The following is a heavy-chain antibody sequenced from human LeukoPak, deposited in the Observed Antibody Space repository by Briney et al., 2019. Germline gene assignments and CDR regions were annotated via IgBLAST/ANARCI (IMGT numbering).Heavy chain of an antibody. D-gene: IGHD6-6*01. V-gene: IGHV3-30*04. J-gene: IGHJ4*02. CDR1: GFTFNIYA. CDR3: AKATYSTSPGYYFDY. CDR2: IPYDGSNQ. Sequence: PGRSLRLSCAASGFTFNIYAMHWVRQAPGKGLEWVAVIPYDGSNQYYADSVKGRFIISRDNAKNSLYLQMNSLRSEDTAFYYCAKATYSTSPGYYFDYWGQGTLVTVSS.